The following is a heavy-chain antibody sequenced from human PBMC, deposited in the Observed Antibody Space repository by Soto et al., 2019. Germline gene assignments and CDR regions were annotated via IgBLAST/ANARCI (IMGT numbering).Heavy chain of an antibody. Sequence: QVQLVESGGGVVQPGRSLRLSCAASGFTFSSYAMHWVRQAPGKGLEWVAVISYDGSNKYYADSVKGRFTISRDNSKNTLYLQMNSLRAEDTAVYYCASDGDSIVQVDWFDLWGQGTLVTVSS. D-gene: IGHD2-8*02. CDR1: GFTFSSYA. CDR3: ASDGDSIVQVDWFDL. V-gene: IGHV3-30-3*01. CDR2: ISYDGSNK. J-gene: IGHJ5*02.